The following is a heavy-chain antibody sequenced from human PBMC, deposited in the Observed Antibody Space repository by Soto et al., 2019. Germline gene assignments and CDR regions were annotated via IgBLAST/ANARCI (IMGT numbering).Heavy chain of an antibody. CDR1: GYTFTSYG. CDR2: ISAYNGNT. Sequence: ASVKVSCKASGYTFTSYGISWVRQAPGQGLEWMGWISAYNGNTNYAQKFQGRVTITADESTSTAYMELSSLRSEDTAVYYCARDQGYYYDSSGYHDAFDIWG. V-gene: IGHV1-18*01. J-gene: IGHJ3*02. D-gene: IGHD3-22*01. CDR3: ARDQGYYYDSSGYHDAFDI.